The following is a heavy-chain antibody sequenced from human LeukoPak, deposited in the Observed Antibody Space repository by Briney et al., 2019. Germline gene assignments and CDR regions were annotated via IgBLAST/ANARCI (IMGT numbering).Heavy chain of an antibody. CDR2: INPNSGGT. CDR1: GGTFSSYA. CDR3: AGTAYCGGDCYSDY. V-gene: IGHV1-2*06. J-gene: IGHJ4*02. D-gene: IGHD2-21*02. Sequence: ASVKVSCRASGGTFSSYAISWVRQAPGQGLEWMGRINPNSGGTNYAQKFQGRVTMTRDTSISTAYMELSRLRSDDTAVYYCAGTAYCGGDCYSDYWGQGTLVTVSS.